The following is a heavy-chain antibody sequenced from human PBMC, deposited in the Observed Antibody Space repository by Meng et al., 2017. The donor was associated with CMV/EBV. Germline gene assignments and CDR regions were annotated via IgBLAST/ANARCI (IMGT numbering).Heavy chain of an antibody. D-gene: IGHD3-22*01. V-gene: IGHV3-48*03. J-gene: IGHJ4*02. CDR2: ISSSGSTI. Sequence: GESLKISCAGSGFTFSTYEMNWVRQAPGKGLEWLSYISSSGSTIYYADSVKGRFTISRDNAKNSLYLQMNSLRADDTAVYYCARTGGISMIVGGGDYWGQGTLVTV. CDR3: ARTGGISMIVGGGDY. CDR1: GFTFSTYE.